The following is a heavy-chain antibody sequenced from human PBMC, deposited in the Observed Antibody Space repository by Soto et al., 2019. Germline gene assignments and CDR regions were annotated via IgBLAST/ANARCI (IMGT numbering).Heavy chain of an antibody. V-gene: IGHV4-59*01. D-gene: IGHD3-10*02. CDR3: ARNLFGWGIWFDH. CDR1: GGSISIYY. J-gene: IGHJ5*02. Sequence: SETLSLTFTVSGGSISIYYWSWILQPPGNGLEWIGYIYYSGSKKYNPSIKSRVTISVDKSKNQFSLKMSSVTAADTAVYYCARNLFGWGIWFDHWGQGTLVTVSS. CDR2: IYYSGSK.